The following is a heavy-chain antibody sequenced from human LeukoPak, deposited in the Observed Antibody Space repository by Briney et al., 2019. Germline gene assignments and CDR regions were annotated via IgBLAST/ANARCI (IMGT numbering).Heavy chain of an antibody. V-gene: IGHV3-7*03. Sequence: GGSLRLSCVASGFSFNNYRMTWVRKAPGKGLEWVANIKQDGSEKQYVDSVKGRFAISRDNAKKSLYLQINTLRAEDTAVYYCVRGPHIAATSYWGQGTLVTVSS. CDR2: IKQDGSEK. D-gene: IGHD6-25*01. CDR3: VRGPHIAATSY. J-gene: IGHJ4*02. CDR1: GFSFNNYR.